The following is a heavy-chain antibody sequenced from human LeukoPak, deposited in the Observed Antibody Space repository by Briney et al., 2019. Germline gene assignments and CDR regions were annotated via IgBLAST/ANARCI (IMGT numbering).Heavy chain of an antibody. D-gene: IGHD3-22*01. CDR2: FDPEDGET. CDR3: ATLLQGDSSGYYFDY. V-gene: IGHV1-24*01. Sequence: ASVKVSCKVSGYTLTELSMHWVRQAPAKGLEWMGGFDPEDGETIYAQKFQGRVTITEDTSTDTAYMELSSLRSEDTAVYYCATLLQGDSSGYYFDYWGQGTLVTVSS. CDR1: GYTLTELS. J-gene: IGHJ4*02.